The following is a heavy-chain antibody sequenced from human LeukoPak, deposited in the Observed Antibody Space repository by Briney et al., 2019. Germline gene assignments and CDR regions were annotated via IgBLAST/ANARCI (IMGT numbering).Heavy chain of an antibody. Sequence: PSETLSLTCTVSGGSISSSSYYWGWIRQPPGKGLEWIGSIYYSGSTYYNPSLKSRVTISVDTSKNQFSLKLSSVTAADTAVYYCARDSPAPYSSGWYYRPSRYFDYWGQGTLVTVSS. D-gene: IGHD6-19*01. CDR3: ARDSPAPYSSGWYYRPSRYFDY. V-gene: IGHV4-39*07. J-gene: IGHJ4*02. CDR2: IYYSGST. CDR1: GGSISSSSYY.